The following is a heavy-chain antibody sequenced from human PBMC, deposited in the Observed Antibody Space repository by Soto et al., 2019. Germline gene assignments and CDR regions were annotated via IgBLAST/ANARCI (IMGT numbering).Heavy chain of an antibody. Sequence: PSETLSLTCAVYGGSFSGYYWSWIRQPPGKGLEWIGEINHSGSTNYNPSLKSRVTISVDTSKNQFSLKLSSVTAADTAVYYCARVGWSTSMDVWGQGTLVTVSS. CDR3: ARVGWSTSMDV. D-gene: IGHD3-3*01. J-gene: IGHJ4*02. V-gene: IGHV4-34*01. CDR2: INHSGST. CDR1: GGSFSGYY.